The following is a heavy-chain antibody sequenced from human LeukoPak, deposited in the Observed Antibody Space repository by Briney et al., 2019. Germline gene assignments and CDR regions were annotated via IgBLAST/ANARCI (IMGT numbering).Heavy chain of an antibody. CDR1: GFTFSSYE. V-gene: IGHV3-9*03. CDR2: ISWKSDKI. Sequence: PGGSLRLSCAASGFTFSSYEMNWVRQAPGKGLEWVSGISWKSDKIAYADSVKGRFTISRDNAKNSLYLQMNSLRAEDMALYYCAKDIGSGSHRAFDIWGQGTTVTVSS. D-gene: IGHD3-10*01. J-gene: IGHJ3*02. CDR3: AKDIGSGSHRAFDI.